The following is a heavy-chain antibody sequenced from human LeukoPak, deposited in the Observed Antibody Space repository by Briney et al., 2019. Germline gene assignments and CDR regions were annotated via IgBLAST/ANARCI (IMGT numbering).Heavy chain of an antibody. CDR3: ARNEGSTSLYYFDY. D-gene: IGHD2-2*01. Sequence: GGSLRLSCAASGFSFSSYWMSWVRQAPGKGLEWVANIKQDGSEKYYVASVKGRFTISRDNSKNTLYLQMNSLRAEDTAVYYCARNEGSTSLYYFDYWGQGTLVTVSS. V-gene: IGHV3-7*01. CDR2: IKQDGSEK. J-gene: IGHJ4*02. CDR1: GFSFSSYW.